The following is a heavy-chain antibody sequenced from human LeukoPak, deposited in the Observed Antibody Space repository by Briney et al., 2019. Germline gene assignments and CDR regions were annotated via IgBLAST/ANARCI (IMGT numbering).Heavy chain of an antibody. V-gene: IGHV1-46*01. J-gene: IGHJ3*01. CDR2: IDPSGGTT. D-gene: IGHD3-10*01. CDR3: ARDRARVGTKDDAFDV. CDR1: GYSFTILY. Sequence: ASVKVSCKASGYSFTILYMHWVRQASGQPREWMGAIDPSGGTTRYAQKFQGRITMTRDTSTSTVHLELSSLRYDDTAVYYCARDRARVGTKDDAFDVWGQGTMVIVSS.